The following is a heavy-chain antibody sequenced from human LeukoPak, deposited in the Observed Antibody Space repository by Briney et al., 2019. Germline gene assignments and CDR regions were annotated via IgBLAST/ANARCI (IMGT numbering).Heavy chain of an antibody. CDR1: GLTFSHYG. J-gene: IGHJ4*02. CDR3: ANPPYSWNAHFGDY. CDR2: IASDGNYK. V-gene: IGHV3-30*02. Sequence: PGGSLRLSCAAAGLTFSHYGMHWVRQAPGKGLEWVAYIASDGNYKDYADSVKGRFTISRDNSRDTMYLQMDSLRAEDTAVYYCANPPYSWNAHFGDYWGQGTLVSVAS. D-gene: IGHD1-1*01.